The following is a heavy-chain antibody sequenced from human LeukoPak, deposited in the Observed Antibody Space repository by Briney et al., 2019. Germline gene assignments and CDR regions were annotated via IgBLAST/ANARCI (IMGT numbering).Heavy chain of an antibody. V-gene: IGHV1-2*02. CDR2: INPNSGGT. CDR1: GYTFTGYY. CDR3: ARVCSSGWYGFYPDEVDY. D-gene: IGHD6-19*01. J-gene: IGHJ4*02. Sequence: GASVKVSCKASGYTFTGYYMHWVRQAPGQGLEWMGWINPNSGGTNYAQKFQGRVTMTRDTSISTAYMELSRLRSDDTAVYYCARVCSSGWYGFYPDEVDYWGQGTLVTVSS.